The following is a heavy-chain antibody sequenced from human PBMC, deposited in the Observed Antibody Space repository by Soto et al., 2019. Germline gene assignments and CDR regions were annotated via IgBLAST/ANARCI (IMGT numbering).Heavy chain of an antibody. CDR1: GFTFSTHA. V-gene: IGHV3-30-3*01. Sequence: QVQLVESGGGVVQPGRSLRLSCAASGFTFSTHAMHWVRQAPGKGLECVAIVSFDGSNKYYADSVKGRFTISRDNSKNTLYLQMSGLTPEDTAFYYCARDQTGITTAGGGRIDHWGQVTLVTVSS. CDR3: ARDQTGITTAGGGRIDH. J-gene: IGHJ4*02. CDR2: VSFDGSNK. D-gene: IGHD6-13*01.